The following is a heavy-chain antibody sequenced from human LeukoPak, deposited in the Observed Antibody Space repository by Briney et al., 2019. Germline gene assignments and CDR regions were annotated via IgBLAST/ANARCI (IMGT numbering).Heavy chain of an antibody. D-gene: IGHD2-2*01. CDR2: INPSGSTI. CDR1: GFTFSGYY. CDR3: ARVMGSGFCSGSSCAKDPGYYYYMDV. V-gene: IGHV3-11*01. Sequence: PGGSLRLSCEGSGFTFSGYYMCWIRQAPGKGLEWVSYINPSGSTIYYADSVKGRFTISRDNAKKSLDLQMYSLRAEDTAVYYCARVMGSGFCSGSSCAKDPGYYYYMDVWGKGTTVTVSS. J-gene: IGHJ6*03.